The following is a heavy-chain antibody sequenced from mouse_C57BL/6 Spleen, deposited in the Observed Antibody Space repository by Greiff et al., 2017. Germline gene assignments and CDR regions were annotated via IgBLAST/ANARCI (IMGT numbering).Heavy chain of an antibody. J-gene: IGHJ3*01. V-gene: IGHV1-62-2*01. CDR2: FYPGSGSI. CDR1: GYTFTEYT. Sequence: VKLQESGAELVKPGASVKLSCKASGYTFTEYTIHWVKQRSGQGLEWIGWFYPGSGSIKYNEKFKDKATLTADKSSSTVYMELSRLTSEDSAVYFCARHEEDDYDERAWFAYWGQGTLVTVSA. CDR3: ARHEEDDYDERAWFAY. D-gene: IGHD2-4*01.